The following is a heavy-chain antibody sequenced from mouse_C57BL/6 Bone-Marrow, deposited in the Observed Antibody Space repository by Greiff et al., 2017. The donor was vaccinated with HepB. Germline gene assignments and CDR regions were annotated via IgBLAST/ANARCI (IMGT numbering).Heavy chain of an antibody. V-gene: IGHV14-1*01. CDR3: TGGSSPYWYFDV. J-gene: IGHJ1*03. CDR2: IDPEDGDT. D-gene: IGHD1-1*01. Sequence: EVQVVESGAELVRPGASVKLSCTASGFNIKDYYMHWVKQRPEQGLEWIGRIDPEDGDTDYAPKFQGKATMTADTSSNTAYLQLSSLTSEDTAVYYCTGGSSPYWYFDVWGTGTTVTVSS. CDR1: GFNIKDYY.